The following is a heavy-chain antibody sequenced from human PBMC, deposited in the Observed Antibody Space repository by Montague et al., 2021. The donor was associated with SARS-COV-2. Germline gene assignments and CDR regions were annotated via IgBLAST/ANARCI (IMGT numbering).Heavy chain of an antibody. CDR3: ARAQNTCFIANCVNYFEV. V-gene: IGHV4-59*01. CDR2: VHYTGST. J-gene: IGHJ4*02. CDR1: GGSISSYY. Sequence: SETLSLTCEVPGGSISSYYWSWIRQSPGKGLEWIGYVHYTGSTKYNPSLKTRVTLSLDTPKKRCSLKLKSVTAADTAVYYCARAQNTCFIANCVNYFEVWGLGALVTVSS. D-gene: IGHD1-1*01.